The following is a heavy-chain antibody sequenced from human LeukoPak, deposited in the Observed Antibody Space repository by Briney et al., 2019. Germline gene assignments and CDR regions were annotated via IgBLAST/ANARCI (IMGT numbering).Heavy chain of an antibody. Sequence: ASVKVSCKASGYTFTGYCMHWVRQAPGQGLEWMGWINPKSGGTNYAQKFQGRVTMTRDMSTSTVYLELSSLRSEDTAAYYCARDPGQHLDYWGQGTLVTVSS. V-gene: IGHV1-2*02. D-gene: IGHD6-13*01. CDR2: INPKSGGT. CDR3: ARDPGQHLDY. J-gene: IGHJ4*02. CDR1: GYTFTGYC.